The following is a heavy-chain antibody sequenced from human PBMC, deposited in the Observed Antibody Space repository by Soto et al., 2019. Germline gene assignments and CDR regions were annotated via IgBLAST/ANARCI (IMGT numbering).Heavy chain of an antibody. J-gene: IGHJ6*01. CDR1: GFTFRSYG. CDR3: ARGSGSSVSFSPRYFDYGMDL. V-gene: IGHV3-30*03. Sequence: QVQLVESGGGVFQPGRSLRLSCAAYGFTFRSYGMHWVRQAPGKGLEWVAVISYDGSNKYYADSVNGRFTISRDNSKKTLYLQMHCLIAEDKALYYCARGSGSSVSFSPRYFDYGMDLWRQGTTVTVFS. CDR2: ISYDGSNK. D-gene: IGHD3-10*01.